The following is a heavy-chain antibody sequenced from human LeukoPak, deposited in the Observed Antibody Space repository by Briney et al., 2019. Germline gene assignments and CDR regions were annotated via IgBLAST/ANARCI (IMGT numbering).Heavy chain of an antibody. D-gene: IGHD4-11*01. Sequence: PSETLSLTRTVSRGSISSSSYYWGWIRQPPGKRLEWIGSFYYIGGTYYNPSLEGRVTISADSSKNQFSLKLTSVTAADTALYYCARILTTFDSWGQGTLVTVSS. CDR1: RGSISSSSYY. J-gene: IGHJ4*02. CDR2: FYYIGGT. CDR3: ARILTTFDS. V-gene: IGHV4-39*01.